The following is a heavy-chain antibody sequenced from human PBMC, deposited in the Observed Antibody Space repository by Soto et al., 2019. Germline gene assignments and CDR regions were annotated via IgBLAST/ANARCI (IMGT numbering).Heavy chain of an antibody. CDR3: AREAVVVVAATHRWFDP. CDR2: INHSGST. D-gene: IGHD2-15*01. J-gene: IGHJ5*02. Sequence: PSETLSLTCAVYGGSFSGYYWSWIRQPPGKGLEWIGEINHSGSTNYNPSLKSRVTISVDTSKNQFSLKLSSVTAADTAVYYCAREAVVVVAATHRWFDPWGQGTLVTVSS. CDR1: GGSFSGYY. V-gene: IGHV4-34*01.